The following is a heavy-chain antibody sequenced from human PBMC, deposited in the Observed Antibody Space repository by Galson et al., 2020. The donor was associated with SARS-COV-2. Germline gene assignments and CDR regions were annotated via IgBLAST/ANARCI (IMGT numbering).Heavy chain of an antibody. CDR2: IRSKSDGGTK. Sequence: GGSLRLSCEASGFSFSNAWMNWVRQAPGKGLEWVGRIRSKSDGGTKDYAAPVKGRFIISSEDSENTLYLQMNSLKTEDTAVYYCTTAGEDSVYGDDYYGMDVWGQGTTVTVSS. CDR3: TTAGEDSVYGDDYYGMDV. J-gene: IGHJ6*02. D-gene: IGHD4-17*01. CDR1: GFSFSNAW. V-gene: IGHV3-15*07.